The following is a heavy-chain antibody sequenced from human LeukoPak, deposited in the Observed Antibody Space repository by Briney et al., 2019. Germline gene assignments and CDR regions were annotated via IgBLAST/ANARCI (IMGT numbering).Heavy chain of an antibody. D-gene: IGHD3-10*01. Sequence: SETLSLTCAVSGGSISSGGYSWSWIRQPPGKGLEWIGYIYYSGSTYYNPSLKSRVTISVDTSKNQFSLKLSSVTAADTAVYYCARGVLWFGESRSRGGIDYWGQGTLVTVSS. V-gene: IGHV4-30-4*07. CDR2: IYYSGST. CDR1: GGSISSGGYS. CDR3: ARGVLWFGESRSRGGIDY. J-gene: IGHJ4*02.